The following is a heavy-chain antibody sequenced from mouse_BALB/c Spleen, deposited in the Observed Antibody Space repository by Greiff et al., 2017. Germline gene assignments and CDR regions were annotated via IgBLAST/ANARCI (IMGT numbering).Heavy chain of an antibody. CDR3: ASYYRYEGYAMDY. V-gene: IGHV1-14*01. CDR2: INPYNDGT. D-gene: IGHD2-14*01. J-gene: IGHJ4*01. CDR1: GYTFTSYV. Sequence: EVQLQQSGPELVKPGASVKMSCKASGYTFTSYVMHWVKQKPGQGLEWIGYINPYNDGTKYNEKFKGKATLTSDKSSSTAYMELSSLTSEDSAVYYCASYYRYEGYAMDYWGQGTSVTVSS.